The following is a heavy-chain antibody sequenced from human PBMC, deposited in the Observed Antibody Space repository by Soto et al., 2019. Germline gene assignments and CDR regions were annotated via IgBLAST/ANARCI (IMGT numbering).Heavy chain of an antibody. V-gene: IGHV3-23*01. Sequence: GGSLRLSCAASGFPFSSYAMSWVRQSPGKGLEWVSTIIDSGGSTYYADSVKGRFTISRDNSKNTLYLQMSSLRVEDTAVYYCAKAGITLSPFEADYWGQGTLVTVSS. CDR1: GFPFSSYA. CDR3: AKAGITLSPFEADY. D-gene: IGHD3-16*01. J-gene: IGHJ4*02. CDR2: IIDSGGST.